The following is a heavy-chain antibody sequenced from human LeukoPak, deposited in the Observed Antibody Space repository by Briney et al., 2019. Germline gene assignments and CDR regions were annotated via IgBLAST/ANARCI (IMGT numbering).Heavy chain of an antibody. CDR3: AKDAHEGWFGVDY. Sequence: PGGSLRLSCAASGFTFSSYWMSWVRQAPGKGLEWVANIKQDGSEKYYADSVKGRFTISRDNSKNTLYLQMNSLRAEDTAVYYCAKDAHEGWFGVDYWGQGTLVTVSS. D-gene: IGHD3-10*01. V-gene: IGHV3-7*01. J-gene: IGHJ4*02. CDR1: GFTFSSYW. CDR2: IKQDGSEK.